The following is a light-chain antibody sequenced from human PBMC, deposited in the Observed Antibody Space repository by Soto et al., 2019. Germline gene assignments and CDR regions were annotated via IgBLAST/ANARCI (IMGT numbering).Light chain of an antibody. J-gene: IGKJ1*01. CDR3: QHYGSLYRT. V-gene: IGKV3-20*01. CDR1: QSVASSY. Sequence: EIVLTQSPGTLSLSPGHRATLSCRASQSVASSYLAWYQQKPGQAPRLLIYGTSSRAPGIPDRFSGSGSGTDFTLTISRLEPEDFAVYYCQHYGSLYRTFGQGTKVDIK. CDR2: GTS.